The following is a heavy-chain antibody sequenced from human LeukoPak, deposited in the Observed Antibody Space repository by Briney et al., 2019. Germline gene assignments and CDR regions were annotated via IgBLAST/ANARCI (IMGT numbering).Heavy chain of an antibody. V-gene: IGHV4-39*07. D-gene: IGHD3-10*01. CDR2: IYYSGST. CDR1: GGSISSSSYY. J-gene: IGHJ4*02. Sequence: SETLSLTCTVSGGSISSSSYYWGWIRQPPGKGLEWIGSIYYSGSTYYNPSLKSRVTISVDTSKNQFSLKLSSVTAADTAVYCGARSGEGGRAFDYWGQGTLVTVSS. CDR3: ARSGEGGRAFDY.